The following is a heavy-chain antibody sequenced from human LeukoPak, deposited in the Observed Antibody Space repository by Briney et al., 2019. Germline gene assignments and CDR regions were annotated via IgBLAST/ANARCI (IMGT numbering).Heavy chain of an antibody. D-gene: IGHD3-10*01. J-gene: IGHJ5*02. CDR1: GGSLRSGTYY. CDR3: ACTGGITMVRGVIENWFDP. V-gene: IGHV4-61*02. Sequence: SETLSLTCTVSGGSLRSGTYYWTWIRQPAGKGLEWIGRVYTSGSTNYNPSLKSRVTISLDTSKNQFSLKLSSVTAADTAVYYCACTGGITMVRGVIENWFDPWGQGTLVTVSS. CDR2: VYTSGST.